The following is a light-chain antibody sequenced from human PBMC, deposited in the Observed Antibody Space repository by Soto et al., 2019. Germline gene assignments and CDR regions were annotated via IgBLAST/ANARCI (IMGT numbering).Light chain of an antibody. CDR3: QQSYSTSIT. J-gene: IGKJ5*01. Sequence: DIQMTQSPSSLSASVGDRVTITCRASQSISSYLNWYQQKPWKAPKLLIYAASSLQSGVPSSFSCSGSGTDFTLPISSLQPEDFATYYCQQSYSTSITFGQGTRLEIK. V-gene: IGKV1-39*01. CDR2: AAS. CDR1: QSISSY.